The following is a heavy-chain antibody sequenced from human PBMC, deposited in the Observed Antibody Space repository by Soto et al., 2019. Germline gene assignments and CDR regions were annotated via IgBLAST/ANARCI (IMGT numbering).Heavy chain of an antibody. Sequence: ASVKVSCKASGGTFSSYTISWVRQAPGQGLEWMGRIIPILGIANYAQKFQGRVTITADKSTSTAYMELSSLRSEDTAVYYCARDPHGYDILTGHFDYWGQGTLVTVSS. CDR3: ARDPHGYDILTGHFDY. J-gene: IGHJ4*02. D-gene: IGHD3-9*01. CDR2: IIPILGIA. V-gene: IGHV1-69*04. CDR1: GGTFSSYT.